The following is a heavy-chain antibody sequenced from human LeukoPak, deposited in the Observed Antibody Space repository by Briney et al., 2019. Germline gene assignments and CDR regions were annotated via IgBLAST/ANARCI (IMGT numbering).Heavy chain of an antibody. J-gene: IGHJ6*02. CDR2: ISSGSSTI. CDR1: GFTFSSYS. V-gene: IGHV3-48*04. D-gene: IGHD3-9*01. Sequence: GGSLRLSCAASGFTFSSYSMKWVRQAQGKGLDWLSYISSGSSTIYYADSVKGRFTISRDNTKKTLYLEMNSLRAEDTAVYFCARVAHFDRGMDVWGQGTTVTVSS. CDR3: ARVAHFDRGMDV.